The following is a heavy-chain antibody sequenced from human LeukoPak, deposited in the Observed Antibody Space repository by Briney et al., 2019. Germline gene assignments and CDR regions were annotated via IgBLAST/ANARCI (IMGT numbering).Heavy chain of an antibody. CDR2: IYYSGNT. CDR3: AREAAAAGTSSSNWFDP. V-gene: IGHV4-59*01. D-gene: IGHD6-13*01. J-gene: IGHJ5*02. Sequence: SETLSLTCTVSGGSISSYYWSWIRQPPGKGLEWIGYIYYSGNTNYNPSLKSRVTISVDTSKNQFSLKLSSVTAADTAVYYCAREAAAAGTSSSNWFDPWGQGTLVTVSS. CDR1: GGSISSYY.